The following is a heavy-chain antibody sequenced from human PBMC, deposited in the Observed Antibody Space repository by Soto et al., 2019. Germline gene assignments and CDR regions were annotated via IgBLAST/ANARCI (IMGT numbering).Heavy chain of an antibody. Sequence: GASVKVSCKGSGYTFTSCGISWVRQAPGQGLEWMGWISTYNGHTNYAKKVQGRVTVTTDTSTSTVYMELRSLRSDDTAVYFCARDNYYDSTGPLDYWGQGTLVTVSS. J-gene: IGHJ4*02. CDR3: ARDNYYDSTGPLDY. V-gene: IGHV1-18*01. D-gene: IGHD3-22*01. CDR1: GYTFTSCG. CDR2: ISTYNGHT.